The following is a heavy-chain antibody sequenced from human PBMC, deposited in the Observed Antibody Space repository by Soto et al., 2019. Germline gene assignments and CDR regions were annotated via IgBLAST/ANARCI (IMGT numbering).Heavy chain of an antibody. J-gene: IGHJ4*02. CDR3: ARAGGLGAEAVDY. V-gene: IGHV4-30-2*01. CDR1: GGSISSGGYS. Sequence: SETLSLTCAVSGGSISSGGYSWSWIRQPPGKGLEWIGYIYHSGSTYYNPSLKSRVTISVDRSKNQFSLKLSSVTAADTAVYYCARAGGLGAEAVDYWGQGTLVTVSS. CDR2: IYHSGST. D-gene: IGHD6-19*01.